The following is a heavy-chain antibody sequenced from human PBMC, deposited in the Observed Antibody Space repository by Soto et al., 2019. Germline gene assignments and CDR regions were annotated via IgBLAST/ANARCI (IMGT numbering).Heavy chain of an antibody. V-gene: IGHV3-66*01. CDR1: GFTVSSNY. Sequence: PGGSLRLSCAASGFTVSSNYMSWVRQAPGKGLEWVSVIYSGGSTYYADSVKGRFTISRDNSKNTLHLQMNSLRAEDTAVYYCARDLKVGVRPPPRPFDYWGKGTLVTVSS. J-gene: IGHJ4*02. CDR3: ARDLKVGVRPPPRPFDY. D-gene: IGHD3-22*01. CDR2: IYSGGST.